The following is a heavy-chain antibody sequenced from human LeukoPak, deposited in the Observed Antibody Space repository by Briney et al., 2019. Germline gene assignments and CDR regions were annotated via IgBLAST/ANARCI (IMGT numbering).Heavy chain of an antibody. Sequence: SVKVSCKASGGTFSSYAISWVRQAPGQGLEWMGGIIPILGTANYAQKFQGRVTITADESTSTAYMELSSLRSDDTAVYYCARSGSRGHAFDIWGQGTMVTVSS. CDR3: ARSGSRGHAFDI. CDR1: GGTFSSYA. D-gene: IGHD3-10*01. J-gene: IGHJ3*02. V-gene: IGHV1-69*13. CDR2: IIPILGTA.